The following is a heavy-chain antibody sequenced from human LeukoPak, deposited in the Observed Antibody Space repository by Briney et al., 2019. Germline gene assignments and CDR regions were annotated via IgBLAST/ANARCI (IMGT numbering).Heavy chain of an antibody. CDR3: ARLHYDSSGYYYFDY. J-gene: IGHJ4*01. V-gene: IGHV4-4*07. CDR1: AGSISRYS. CDR2: IYASGNT. Sequence: SDTLSLTCIVSAGSISRYSWSWVRQAAGKGLEWIGRIYASGNTNYNPSLKSRVTISVDTSKNQFSLKLSSVTAADTAVYYCARLHYDSSGYYYFDYWGLGSLVTVSS. D-gene: IGHD3-22*01.